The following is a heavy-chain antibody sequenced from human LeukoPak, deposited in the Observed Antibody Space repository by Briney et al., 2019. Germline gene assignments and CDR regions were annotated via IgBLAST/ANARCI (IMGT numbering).Heavy chain of an antibody. V-gene: IGHV4-4*07. Sequence: SETLSLTCTVSGGSIVNYYWSWIRQSAGTGLEWVGRIYITGSTNYNPSLQSRLSMSVDTSKNQFSLRLTSVSAADTAVYYCARLKYYDSTGYSPGYYMDVWGKGITVTVSS. D-gene: IGHD3-22*01. J-gene: IGHJ6*03. CDR2: IYITGST. CDR3: ARLKYYDSTGYSPGYYMDV. CDR1: GGSIVNYY.